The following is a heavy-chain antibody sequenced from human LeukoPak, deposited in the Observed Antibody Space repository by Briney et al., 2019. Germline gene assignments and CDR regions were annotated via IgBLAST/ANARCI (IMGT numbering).Heavy chain of an antibody. V-gene: IGHV1-2*02. J-gene: IGHJ1*01. CDR3: ARLASVPG. D-gene: IGHD6-19*01. Sequence: GAPVKGSFKASGYPFPGYYLHWVRPGPGQGLEWMGWIHPNSGGTSYAQRFQGRVTMTRDTSISTAYMELSSLRSDDTALYFCARLASVPGWGQGTLVTVSS. CDR2: IHPNSGGT. CDR1: GYPFPGYY.